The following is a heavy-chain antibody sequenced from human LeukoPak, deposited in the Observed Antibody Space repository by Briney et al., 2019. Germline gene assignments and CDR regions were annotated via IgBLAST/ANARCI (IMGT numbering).Heavy chain of an antibody. V-gene: IGHV4-34*01. CDR2: INHSGST. Sequence: SETLSLTCAVYGGSFSGYYWSWIRQPPGKGLEWIGEINHSGSTNYNPSLKSRVTISVDTSKNQFSLKLSSVTAADTAVYYCARCSSGGSCYSYQYWGQGTLVTVSS. J-gene: IGHJ4*02. CDR1: GGSFSGYY. CDR3: ARCSSGGSCYSYQY. D-gene: IGHD2-15*01.